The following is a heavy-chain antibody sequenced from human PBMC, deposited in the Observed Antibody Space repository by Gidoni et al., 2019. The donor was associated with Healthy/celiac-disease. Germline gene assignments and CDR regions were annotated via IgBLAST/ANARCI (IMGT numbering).Heavy chain of an antibody. D-gene: IGHD4-17*01. V-gene: IGHV3-23*01. J-gene: IGHJ4*02. CDR1: GFTFSSYA. CDR3: AKGGGDYVFRY. Sequence: EVQLLESGGGLVQPGGSLRLSCAASGFTFSSYAMSWVRQAPGKGPEWVSAISGSGGSTYYADSVKGRFTISRDNSKSTLYLQMNSLRAEDTAVYYCAKGGGDYVFRYWGQGTLVTVSS. CDR2: ISGSGGST.